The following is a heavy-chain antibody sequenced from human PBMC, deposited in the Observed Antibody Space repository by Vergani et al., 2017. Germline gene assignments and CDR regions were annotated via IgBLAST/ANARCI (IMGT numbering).Heavy chain of an antibody. CDR1: GYTFTSYD. Sequence: QVQLVQSGAEVKKPGASVKVSCKASGYTFTSYDINWVRQATGQGLEWMGWMNPNSGNTGYAQKFQGRVTMTTDTSTSTAYMELRSLRSDDTAVYYCARETDYDFWSGYYNPHGAFDIWGQGTMVTVSS. J-gene: IGHJ3*02. CDR2: MNPNSGNT. D-gene: IGHD3-3*01. CDR3: ARETDYDFWSGYYNPHGAFDI. V-gene: IGHV1-8*01.